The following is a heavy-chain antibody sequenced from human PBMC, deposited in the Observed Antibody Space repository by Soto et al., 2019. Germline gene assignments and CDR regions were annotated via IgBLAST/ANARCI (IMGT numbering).Heavy chain of an antibody. CDR3: ATEGAGNWNDISWFDP. J-gene: IGHJ5*02. V-gene: IGHV1-24*01. D-gene: IGHD1-1*01. CDR2: FDPEDGET. Sequence: QVQLVQSGAEVKKPGASVKVSCKVSGYTLTELSMHWVRQAPGKGLEWMGGFDPEDGETIYAQKFQGRVTMTEDTSTDTADIELSSLRSEDTAVYYCATEGAGNWNDISWFDPWGQGTLGTVSS. CDR1: GYTLTELS.